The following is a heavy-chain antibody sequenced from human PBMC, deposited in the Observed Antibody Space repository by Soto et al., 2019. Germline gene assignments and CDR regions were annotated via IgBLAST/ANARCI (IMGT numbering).Heavy chain of an antibody. Sequence: QVPLVESGGGLVKPGGSLRLSCAASGFTFSDYYMSWIRQAPGKGLEWDSYISSRSSTIFYADSVKGRFTISRDNVKNSLYRQMNSLRAEDTAVYYCASGTNGAFFVYWGQGILVTVSS. J-gene: IGHJ4*02. D-gene: IGHD2-8*01. CDR3: ASGTNGAFFVY. V-gene: IGHV3-11*01. CDR2: ISSRSSTI. CDR1: GFTFSDYY.